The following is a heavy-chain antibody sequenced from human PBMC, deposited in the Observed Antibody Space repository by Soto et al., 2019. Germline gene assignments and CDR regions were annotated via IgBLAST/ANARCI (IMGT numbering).Heavy chain of an antibody. J-gene: IGHJ3*02. Sequence: SETLSLTCTVSGGSISSGDYYWSWIRQPPGKGLEWIGYIYYSGSTYYNPSLKSRVTISVDTSKNQFSLKLSSVTAADTAVYYCAREQDDYVWESYRKTQDAFDIWGQGTMVTVSS. D-gene: IGHD3-16*02. V-gene: IGHV4-30-4*01. CDR1: GGSISSGDYY. CDR2: IYYSGST. CDR3: AREQDDYVWESYRKTQDAFDI.